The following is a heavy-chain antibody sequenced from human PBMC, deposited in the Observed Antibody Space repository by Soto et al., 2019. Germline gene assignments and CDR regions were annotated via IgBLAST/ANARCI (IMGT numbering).Heavy chain of an antibody. CDR2: IGTAGDP. CDR1: GFTFSSYA. J-gene: IGHJ4*02. Sequence: VQLVESGGGVVQPGRSLRLSCAASGFTFSSYAMHWVRQAPGKGLEWVSAIGTAGDPYYPGSVKGRFTISRENAKNSLYLKVNGLGAGDTAVYYCARGGLGEGGFDYWGQGTLVTVSS. CDR3: ARGGLGEGGFDY. D-gene: IGHD3-16*01. V-gene: IGHV3-13*05.